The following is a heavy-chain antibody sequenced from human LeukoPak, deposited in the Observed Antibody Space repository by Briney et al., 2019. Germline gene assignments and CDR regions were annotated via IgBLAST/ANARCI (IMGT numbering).Heavy chain of an antibody. CDR3: ARHSHGGPERGKWFDP. CDR2: IYYSGST. Sequence: PSGTLSLTCTVSGGSISSSSYYWGWIRQPPGKGLEWIGSIYYSGSTYYNPSLKSRVTISVDTSKNQFSLKLSSVTAADTAVYYCARHSHGGPERGKWFDPWGQGTLVTVSS. J-gene: IGHJ5*02. CDR1: GGSISSSSYY. V-gene: IGHV4-39*01. D-gene: IGHD4-23*01.